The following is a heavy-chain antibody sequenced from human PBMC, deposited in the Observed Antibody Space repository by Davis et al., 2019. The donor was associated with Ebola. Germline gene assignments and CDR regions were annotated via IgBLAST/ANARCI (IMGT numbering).Heavy chain of an antibody. CDR3: ARAGYSYDSSGDDAFDI. Sequence: GESLKISCKGSGYSFISYWIAWVRQMPGKGLEWMAIIYPGDSETTYSPSFQGQVIISADKSISTAYLQWSSLKASDTAMYYCARAGYSYDSSGDDAFDIWGQGTMVTVSS. V-gene: IGHV5-51*01. J-gene: IGHJ3*02. CDR2: IYPGDSET. CDR1: GYSFISYW. D-gene: IGHD3-22*01.